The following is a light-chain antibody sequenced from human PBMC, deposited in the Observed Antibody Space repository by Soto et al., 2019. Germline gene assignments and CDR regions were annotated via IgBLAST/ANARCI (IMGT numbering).Light chain of an antibody. CDR1: SSVVGSYNL. CDR2: EVS. Sequence: QSALTQPASVSGSPGQAITISCTGTSSVVGSYNLVSWYQQHPGKAPKLMIYEVSKRPSGDSNRFSGSKSGNTASLTISGLQAQDEADYYCCSYAGSSTVGFGGGTKVTVL. V-gene: IGLV2-23*02. J-gene: IGLJ2*01. CDR3: CSYAGSSTVG.